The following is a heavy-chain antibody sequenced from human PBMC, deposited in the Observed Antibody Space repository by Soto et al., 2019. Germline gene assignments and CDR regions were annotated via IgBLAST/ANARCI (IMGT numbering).Heavy chain of an antibody. CDR2: MSYDGNNK. J-gene: IGHJ4*02. CDR1: GFTFSTYG. D-gene: IGHD6-13*01. V-gene: IGHV3-30*18. CDR3: VKDIYKGSAGTLLDY. Sequence: GGSLRLSCGGFGFTFSTYGMHWVRQAPGKGLEWVAVMSYDGNNKKYAESVKGRFTISRDNSKNTLYLEMDSLRVEDTAVHYCVKDIYKGSAGTLLDYWGQGTLVTVS.